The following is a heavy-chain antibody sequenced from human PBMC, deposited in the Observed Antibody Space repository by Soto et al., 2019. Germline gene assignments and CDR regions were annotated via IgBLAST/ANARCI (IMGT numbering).Heavy chain of an antibody. J-gene: IGHJ1*01. Sequence: QLQLQESGPGLVKPSETLSLTCTVSGGSISSSSYYWGWIRQPPGKGLEWIGSIYYSGSTYYNPSLKSRVTISADTSKNQFSLRLSSVTVADTAVYYCARRPPADYFHHWGQGTLVTVSS. V-gene: IGHV4-39*01. CDR2: IYYSGST. CDR3: ARRPPADYFHH. CDR1: GGSISSSSYY.